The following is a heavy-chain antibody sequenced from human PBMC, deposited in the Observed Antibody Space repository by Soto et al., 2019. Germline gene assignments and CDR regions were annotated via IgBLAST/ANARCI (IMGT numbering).Heavy chain of an antibody. Sequence: EVQLLESGGGLVQPGGSLRLSCAASGFTFSSYAMSWVRQAPGKGLEWVSAISGSGGSTYYADSVKGRFTISRDNSKNTLYLQMNSLRAEDTAVYYCEKAEQLVSSFDYWGQGTLVTVSS. CDR2: ISGSGGST. D-gene: IGHD6-6*01. J-gene: IGHJ4*02. CDR1: GFTFSSYA. V-gene: IGHV3-23*01. CDR3: EKAEQLVSSFDY.